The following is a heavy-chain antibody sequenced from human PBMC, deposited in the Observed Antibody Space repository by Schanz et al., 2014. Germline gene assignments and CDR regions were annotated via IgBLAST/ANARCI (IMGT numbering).Heavy chain of an antibody. CDR3: ARDHTTESYYSAGPPIDY. CDR2: ISHDGYST. D-gene: IGHD1-26*01. V-gene: IGHV3-66*01. CDR1: GFSVGNKY. J-gene: IGHJ4*02. Sequence: EVQLVESGGGLVQPGGSLRLSCAASGFSVGNKYMNWVRQAPGKGLEWVSAISHDGYSTYYADSVKGRFTISRDNSKNTLYVQMNSLRAEDTAVYYCARDHTTESYYSAGPPIDYWGQGTLLTVSA.